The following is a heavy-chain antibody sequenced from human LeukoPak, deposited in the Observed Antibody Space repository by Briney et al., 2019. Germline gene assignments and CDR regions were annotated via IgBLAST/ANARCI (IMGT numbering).Heavy chain of an antibody. CDR2: IIPIFGTA. J-gene: IGHJ4*02. CDR1: GGTFSSYA. V-gene: IGHV1-69*13. CDR3: AKDAGDQGYFDY. D-gene: IGHD3-16*01. Sequence: SVKVSCKASGGTFSSYAISWVRQAPGQGLEWMGGIIPIFGTANYAQKFQGRVTITADESTSTAYMELSSLRSEDTAVYYCAKDAGDQGYFDYWGQGTLVTVSS.